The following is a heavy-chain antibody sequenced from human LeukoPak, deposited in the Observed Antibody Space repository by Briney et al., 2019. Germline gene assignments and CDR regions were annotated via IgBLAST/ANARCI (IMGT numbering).Heavy chain of an antibody. CDR2: IYTSGST. D-gene: IGHD3-22*01. CDR1: GGSISSGSYY. V-gene: IGHV4-61*02. CDR3: TRGSIAYYYMDV. J-gene: IGHJ6*03. Sequence: PSQTLSLTCTVSGGSISSGSYYWSWIRQPAGKGLEWIGRIYTSGSTNYNPSLKSRVTISVDTSKNQFSLKLSSVTAADTAVYYCTRGSIAYYYMDVWGKGTTVTISS.